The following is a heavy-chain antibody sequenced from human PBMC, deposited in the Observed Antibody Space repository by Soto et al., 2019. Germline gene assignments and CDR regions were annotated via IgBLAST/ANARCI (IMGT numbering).Heavy chain of an antibody. J-gene: IGHJ3*02. CDR2: IVVGSGNT. CDR3: AAAVGYYDSTRPDAFDI. D-gene: IGHD3-22*01. CDR1: GFTFTSSA. V-gene: IGHV1-58*01. Sequence: SVKVSCKASGFTFTSSAVQWVRQARGQRLEWIGWIVVGSGNTNYAQKFQERVTITRDMSTSTAYMELSSLRSEDTAVYYCAAAVGYYDSTRPDAFDIWGQGTMVNVSS.